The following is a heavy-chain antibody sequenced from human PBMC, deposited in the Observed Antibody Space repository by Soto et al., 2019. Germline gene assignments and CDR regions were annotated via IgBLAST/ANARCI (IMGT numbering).Heavy chain of an antibody. V-gene: IGHV4-4*02. Sequence: SETLSLTCTVSGGSISSSNWQSRVRQPPGKALEWIGENYHSASHSYLPSLKSRVTISVDKSKHQLSLKLSSVTAADTAVYYCARLRFLEWIRYNWFDPWGQGTLVTVSS. J-gene: IGHJ5*01. CDR1: GGSISSSNW. CDR2: NYHSASH. D-gene: IGHD3-3*01. CDR3: ARLRFLEWIRYNWFDP.